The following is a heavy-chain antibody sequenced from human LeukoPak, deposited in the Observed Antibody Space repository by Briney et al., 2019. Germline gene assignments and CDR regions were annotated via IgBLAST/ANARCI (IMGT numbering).Heavy chain of an antibody. J-gene: IGHJ4*02. D-gene: IGHD1-26*01. Sequence: GGSPRLSCAASGFTFSSYAMHWVRQAPGKGLEWVAVISYDGSNKYYADSVKGRFTISRDNSKNTLYLQMNSLRAEDTAVYYCASLIVGATNRGDYWGQGTLVTVSS. CDR1: GFTFSSYA. V-gene: IGHV3-30-3*01. CDR2: ISYDGSNK. CDR3: ASLIVGATNRGDY.